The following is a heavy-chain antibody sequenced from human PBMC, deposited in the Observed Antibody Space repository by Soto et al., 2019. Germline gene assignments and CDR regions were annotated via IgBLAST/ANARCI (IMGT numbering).Heavy chain of an antibody. D-gene: IGHD3-22*01. CDR3: AARDISGYYGG. CDR1: GFTFTSSS. J-gene: IGHJ4*01. CDR2: ITVGTGNT. V-gene: IGHV1-58*01. Sequence: SVKVSCKASGFTFTSSSVQWVRQARGQRLEWIGWITVGTGNTNYAQKFQERVTITRDMSTSTAYMELSNLRSEDTAVYYCAARDISGYYGGWGDGTQVTVSS.